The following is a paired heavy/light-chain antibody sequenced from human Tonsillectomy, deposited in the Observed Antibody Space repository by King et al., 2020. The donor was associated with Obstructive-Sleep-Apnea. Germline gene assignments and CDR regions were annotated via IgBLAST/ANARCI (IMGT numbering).Light chain of an antibody. Sequence: EIVLTQSPATLSLSPGERATLSCRASQSVSGYLAWYQQKPGQAPRLLIYDASNRATGIPARFSGSGSGTDFTLTISSLEPEDFAVYYCQQRSNWPTFGGGTKVEIK. J-gene: IGKJ4*01. V-gene: IGKV3-11*01. CDR2: DAS. CDR3: QQRSNWPT. CDR1: QSVSGY.
Heavy chain of an antibody. CDR3: ARTRTSYYFDY. J-gene: IGHJ4*02. CDR1: GFSRSYGTMG. Sequence: QVTLKESGPVLVKPTETLTLTCTVSGFSRSYGTMGVSWIRQPPGKALEWLAHIFSNDEKSYSTSLKSRLTISKDTSKSQVVLTMTNMDPVDTATYYCARTRTSYYFDYWDQGTLVTVSS. D-gene: IGHD3-16*02. CDR2: IFSNDEK. V-gene: IGHV2-26*01.